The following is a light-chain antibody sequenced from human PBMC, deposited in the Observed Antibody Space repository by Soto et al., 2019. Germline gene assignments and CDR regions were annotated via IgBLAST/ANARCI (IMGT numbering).Light chain of an antibody. CDR1: QSVDSAS. Sequence: DIVLTQSPGTLSLSPGERATLSCRASQSVDSASLVWYQQKPGQAPRLLIYGAFIRAADIPDRFTGSGSGTDFTLTISRLEPEDFAAYYCQQYGSPRYTFGQGTMLEIK. J-gene: IGKJ2*01. CDR2: GAF. CDR3: QQYGSPRYT. V-gene: IGKV3-20*01.